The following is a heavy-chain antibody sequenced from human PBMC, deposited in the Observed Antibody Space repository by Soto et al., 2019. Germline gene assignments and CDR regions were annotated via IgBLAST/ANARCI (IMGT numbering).Heavy chain of an antibody. CDR3: ARELNTESSAYYAFAF. CDR1: GYTFTAYG. Sequence: QVQMVQSGPEVKMPGASVKVSCKTSGYTFTAYGLAWLRQAPGQRPEWMGWVSTNDDRTNYARKFQCRVTMTTDRSTTTASMALRGLGTDDTAVYYCARELNTESSAYYAFAFWGQGTLVTVSS. J-gene: IGHJ4*02. V-gene: IGHV1-18*01. CDR2: VSTNDDRT. D-gene: IGHD3-22*01.